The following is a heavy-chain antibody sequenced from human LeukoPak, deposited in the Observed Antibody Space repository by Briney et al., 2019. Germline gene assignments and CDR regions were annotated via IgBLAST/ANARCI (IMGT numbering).Heavy chain of an antibody. CDR2: ISAYNGNT. CDR3: ARDLDAFDI. J-gene: IGHJ3*02. CDR1: GYTFTSYG. Sequence: ASVKVSCKASGYTFTSYGISWVRQAPGQGLEWMGWISAYNGNTNYAQKFQGRVTITRNTSISTAYMELSSLRSEDTAVYYCARDLDAFDIWGQGTMVTVSS. V-gene: IGHV1-18*01.